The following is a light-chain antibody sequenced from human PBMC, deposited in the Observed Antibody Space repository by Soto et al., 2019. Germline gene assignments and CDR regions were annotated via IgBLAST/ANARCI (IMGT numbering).Light chain of an antibody. Sequence: QSVLTQPASVSVSPGQSITSSCTGTSSDVGGYNYVSWYQQHPGKAPKLMIYEVSNRPSGVSNRFSGSKSGNTASLTISGLQAEDEADYYCSSYTSSSTQVFGTGTKVTV. V-gene: IGLV2-14*01. CDR3: SSYTSSSTQV. CDR2: EVS. CDR1: SSDVGGYNY. J-gene: IGLJ1*01.